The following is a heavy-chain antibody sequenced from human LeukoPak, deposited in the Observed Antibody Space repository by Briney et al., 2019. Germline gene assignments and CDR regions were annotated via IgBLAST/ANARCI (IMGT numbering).Heavy chain of an antibody. J-gene: IGHJ6*02. V-gene: IGHV4-59*01. CDR1: GGSISSYY. CDR3: ARHTDDFWSDYYSPYYYGMDV. CDR2: IYYSGST. Sequence: PSETLSLTCTVSGGSISSYYWSWIRQPPGKGLEWIGYIYYSGSTNYNPSLKSRVTISVDTSKNQFSLKLSSVTAADTAVYYCARHTDDFWSDYYSPYYYGMDVWGQGTTVTVSS. D-gene: IGHD3-3*01.